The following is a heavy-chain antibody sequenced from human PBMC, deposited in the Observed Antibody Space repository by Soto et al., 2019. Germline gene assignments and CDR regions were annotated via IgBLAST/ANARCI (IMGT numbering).Heavy chain of an antibody. J-gene: IGHJ6*02. CDR2: IIPILDIP. CDR1: GGTFSRYT. CDR3: ASHFTGVLVLGASPPGGDNYGWDV. V-gene: IGHV1-69*02. Sequence: QVQLVQSGAEVKKPGSSVKVSCKASGGTFSRYTISWVRQAPGQGLEWMGRIIPILDIPNYAQNFQGRVTITADKSTSTAYMELSSLRSDDTAVYYCASHFTGVLVLGASPPGGDNYGWDVWGQGTTVTLSS. D-gene: IGHD2-15*01.